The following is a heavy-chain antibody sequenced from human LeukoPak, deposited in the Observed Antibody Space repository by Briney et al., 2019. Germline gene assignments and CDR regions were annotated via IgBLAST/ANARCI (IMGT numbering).Heavy chain of an antibody. CDR1: GFTFSSYE. J-gene: IGHJ2*01. CDR2: ISTSGSPI. Sequence: GGSLRLSCATSGFTFSSYEINWVRQAPRKGLEWVSYISTSGSPIYYADSVKGRFTISRDNAKNFLFLQMNSLRAEDTAIYYCARDPLRVAGTGRFFDLWGRGTLVTVSS. CDR3: ARDPLRVAGTGRFFDL. V-gene: IGHV3-48*03. D-gene: IGHD6-19*01.